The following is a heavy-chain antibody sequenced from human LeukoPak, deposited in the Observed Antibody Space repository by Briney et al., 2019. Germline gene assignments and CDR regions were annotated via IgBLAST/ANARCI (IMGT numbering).Heavy chain of an antibody. D-gene: IGHD2-15*01. CDR3: ARGLHGYCSGGSCLYGMDV. CDR2: IIPILGIA. J-gene: IGHJ6*02. CDR1: GGTFSSYA. V-gene: IGHV1-69*04. Sequence: SVKVSCKASGGTFSSYAISWVGQAPGQGLEWMGRIIPILGIANYAQKFQGRVTITADKSTSTAYMELSSLRSEDTAVYYCARGLHGYCSGGSCLYGMDVWGQGTTVTVSS.